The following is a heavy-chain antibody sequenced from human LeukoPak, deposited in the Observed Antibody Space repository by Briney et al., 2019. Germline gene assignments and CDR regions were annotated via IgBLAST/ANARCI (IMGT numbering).Heavy chain of an antibody. J-gene: IGHJ4*02. CDR2: IIPIFGTA. Sequence: SGKVSCKASGGTFSSYAISWVRQAPGQGLEWMGGIIPIFGTANYAQKFQGRVTITTDESTSTACMELSSLRSEDTAVYYCARLGAVDTAMVGSDYCGQGTLVTVSS. CDR1: GGTFSSYA. D-gene: IGHD5-18*01. CDR3: ARLGAVDTAMVGSDY. V-gene: IGHV1-69*05.